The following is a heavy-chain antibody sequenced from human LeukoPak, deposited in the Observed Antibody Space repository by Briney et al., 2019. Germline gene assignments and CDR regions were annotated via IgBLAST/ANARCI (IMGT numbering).Heavy chain of an antibody. Sequence: SETLSLTCGVSGGSIDVNNWWSWVRQPPGKGLEWLGDIYQNGNTKYNPSLKSRVTISSDRSKNHFSLRLDSVTAADTAVYYCATTLGYCGGGSCHNWGQGTLVTVSS. CDR1: GGSIDVNNW. CDR3: ATTLGYCGGGSCHN. D-gene: IGHD2-15*01. J-gene: IGHJ4*02. CDR2: IYQNGNT. V-gene: IGHV4-4*02.